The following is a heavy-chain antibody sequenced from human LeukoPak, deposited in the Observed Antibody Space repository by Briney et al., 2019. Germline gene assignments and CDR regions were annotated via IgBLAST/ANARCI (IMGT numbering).Heavy chain of an antibody. D-gene: IGHD4-17*01. J-gene: IGHJ4*02. Sequence: GGSLRLSCAASGFTFRIHWLSWVRQAPGKGLEWVAKINQDGGEKYYGDPVKGRVTISRDNAKNSLYLQMNSQRAEDTAVYYCAREMSYGDCFDYWGQGTLVTVSS. V-gene: IGHV3-7*03. CDR1: GFTFRIHW. CDR2: INQDGGEK. CDR3: AREMSYGDCFDY.